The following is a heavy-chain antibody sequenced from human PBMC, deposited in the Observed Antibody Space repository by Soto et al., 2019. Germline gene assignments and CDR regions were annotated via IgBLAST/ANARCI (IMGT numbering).Heavy chain of an antibody. CDR1: GVTFSDYY. J-gene: IGHJ4*02. V-gene: IGHV3-11*01. CDR2: ISSSGSTI. CDR3: ARFVYGGWYAFDY. Sequence: QVQLVESGGGLVKHGGSLSLSGAACGVTFSDYYMSWIRQAPGNGMERVSYISSSGSTIYYADSGKGRFTIARDNAKNSLYLQMNSLRAEATALYYCARFVYGGWYAFDYWGPGTLVTVCS. D-gene: IGHD6-19*01.